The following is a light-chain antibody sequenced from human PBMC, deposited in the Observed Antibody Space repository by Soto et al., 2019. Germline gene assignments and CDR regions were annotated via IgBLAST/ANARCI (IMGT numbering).Light chain of an antibody. J-gene: IGLJ2*01. Sequence: QSALPQPASVSGSPGQSITISCTGTSSDVGGYNYVSWYQQHPGKAPKLIIYDVSNRPSGVSNRFSGYKSGNTASLTISGVQTEDEADYYGSSYTSSSTLVFGGGTKLTVL. CDR3: SSYTSSSTLV. CDR2: DVS. CDR1: SSDVGGYNY. V-gene: IGLV2-14*03.